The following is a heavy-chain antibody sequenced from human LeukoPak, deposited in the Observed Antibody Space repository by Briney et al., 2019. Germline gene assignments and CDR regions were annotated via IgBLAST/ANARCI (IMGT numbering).Heavy chain of an antibody. J-gene: IGHJ4*03. CDR1: GFSFSNYW. D-gene: IGHD1-1*01. V-gene: IGHV3-7*01. CDR2: IDPHGSET. CDR3: ARIWYFGDNNWRYFDY. Sequence: GGSLRLSCAASGFSFSNYWMSWVRQAPGKGLEWVAIIDPHGSETQYVGSVKGRFTTSRDNAKNSLYVQMNSLRAEDTAIYYCARIWYFGDNNWRYFDYWGQGTLVTVAS.